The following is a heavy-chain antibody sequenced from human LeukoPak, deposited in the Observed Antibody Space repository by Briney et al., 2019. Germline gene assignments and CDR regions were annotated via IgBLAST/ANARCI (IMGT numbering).Heavy chain of an antibody. CDR3: ARVPEGGYYGY. J-gene: IGHJ4*02. Sequence: GASVKVSCKASGYTFTSYAMHWVRQAPGQRLEWMGWINTGNGNTRYSQKIQGRVTITRDTSANTAYMELSSLRSEDTAVYYCARVPEGGYYGYWGQGTLVTVSS. CDR2: INTGNGNT. V-gene: IGHV1-3*04. D-gene: IGHD3-3*01. CDR1: GYTFTSYA.